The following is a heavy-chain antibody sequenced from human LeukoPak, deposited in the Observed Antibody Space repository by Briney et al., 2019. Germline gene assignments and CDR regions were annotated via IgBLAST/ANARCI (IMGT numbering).Heavy chain of an antibody. CDR3: ARDGGATLVRGVITFDY. V-gene: IGHV3-21*01. Sequence: GGSLGLSCAASGFTFSSYSMNWVRQAPGKGLEWVSSISSSSSYIYYADSVKGRFTISRDNAKNSLYLQMNSLRAEDTAVYYCARDGGATLVRGVITFDYWGQGTLVTVSS. CDR2: ISSSSSYI. D-gene: IGHD3-10*01. CDR1: GFTFSSYS. J-gene: IGHJ4*02.